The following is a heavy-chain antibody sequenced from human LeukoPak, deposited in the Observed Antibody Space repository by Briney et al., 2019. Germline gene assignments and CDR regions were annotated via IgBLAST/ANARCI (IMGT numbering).Heavy chain of an antibody. CDR1: GFTFSSYA. CDR2: ISYDGSNK. Sequence: PGRSLRLSCAASGFTFSSYAMHWVRQAPGKGLEWVAVISYDGSNKYYADSVKGRFTISRDNSKNTLYLQMNSLRAEDTAVYYCARDTVTTYNSWFDPWGQGTLVTVSS. D-gene: IGHD4-17*01. CDR3: ARDTVTTYNSWFDP. J-gene: IGHJ5*02. V-gene: IGHV3-30-3*01.